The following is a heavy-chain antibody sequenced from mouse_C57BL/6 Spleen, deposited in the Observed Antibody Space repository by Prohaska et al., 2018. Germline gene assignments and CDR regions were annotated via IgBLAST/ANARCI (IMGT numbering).Heavy chain of an antibody. CDR1: GYTFSSYD. CDR2: IYPRDGST. D-gene: IGHD1-1*01. J-gene: IGHJ2*01. CDR3: ERGLLPFDQ. V-gene: IGHV1-85*01. Sequence: QVHLQLSGPELVNPVASVKLSCRASGYTFSSYDINWVKQRPGQRLEWIGWIYPRDGSTKYNEKFKGKATLTVDTSSSTAYMEIHSLTSEDSAVYCCERGLLPFDQGGQGTNPSVSS.